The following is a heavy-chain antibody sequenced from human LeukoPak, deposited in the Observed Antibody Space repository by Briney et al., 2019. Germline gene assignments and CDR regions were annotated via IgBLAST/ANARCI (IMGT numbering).Heavy chain of an antibody. Sequence: SGPTLVNPTQTLTLTCTFSGFSLSTSGVGVGWIRQPPGKALEWLALIYWNDDKRYSPSLKSRLTITKDTSKNQVVLTMTNMDPVDTATYYCAHSPIGDCSSTSCPVRWFDPWGQGTLVTVSS. CDR2: IYWNDDK. CDR3: AHSPIGDCSSTSCPVRWFDP. J-gene: IGHJ5*02. D-gene: IGHD2-2*01. CDR1: GFSLSTSGVG. V-gene: IGHV2-5*01.